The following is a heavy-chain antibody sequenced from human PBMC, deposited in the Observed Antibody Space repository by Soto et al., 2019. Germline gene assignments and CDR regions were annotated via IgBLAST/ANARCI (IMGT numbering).Heavy chain of an antibody. D-gene: IGHD1-26*01. Sequence: QITLKESGPTLVKPTQTLTLTCTFSGFSLSTRGVGVVWIRQPPGKALEWLALIYWDDEKRYRPSLKSRLTITKVTSKHQVVLTMTNLDPLDTATFYCAQRPRSGNYFAHWGQVDLFTVSS. V-gene: IGHV2-5*02. CDR3: AQRPRSGNYFAH. CDR1: GFSLSTRGVG. J-gene: IGHJ4*02. CDR2: IYWDDEK.